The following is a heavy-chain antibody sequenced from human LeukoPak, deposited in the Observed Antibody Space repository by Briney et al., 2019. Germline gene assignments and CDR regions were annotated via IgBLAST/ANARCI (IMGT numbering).Heavy chain of an antibody. CDR2: ISGSGGST. CDR1: GFTFSSYA. J-gene: IGHJ4*02. Sequence: GGSLRLSCAASGFTFSSYAMSWVRQAPGKGLEWVSAISGSGGSTYYADSVKGRFTISRDNSKNTLYLQMNSPRAEDAAVYYCARDITMVRGVIEGIDYWGQGTLVTVSS. D-gene: IGHD3-10*01. CDR3: ARDITMVRGVIEGIDY. V-gene: IGHV3-23*01.